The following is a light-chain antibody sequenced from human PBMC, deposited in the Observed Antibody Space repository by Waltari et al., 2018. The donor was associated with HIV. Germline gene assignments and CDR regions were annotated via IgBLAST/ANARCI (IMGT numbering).Light chain of an antibody. Sequence: EVVMTQSPATLSVSPGERATLSCRASQSVSTDLAWYQQKPGQAPRLLIHGASTRATCIPARVSGSGSGTEFTLTISSLQSEDFAVYYCQQYNNWPPSTFGQGTRLEIK. V-gene: IGKV3-15*01. CDR1: QSVSTD. CDR2: GAS. CDR3: QQYNNWPPST. J-gene: IGKJ5*01.